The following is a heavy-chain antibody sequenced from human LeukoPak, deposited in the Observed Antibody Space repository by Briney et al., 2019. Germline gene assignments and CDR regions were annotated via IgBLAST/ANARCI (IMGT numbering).Heavy chain of an antibody. CDR1: GFSFTNFW. CDR2: IHPEGNEK. J-gene: IGHJ4*02. Sequence: PGGSLRLSCAASGFSFTNFWMSWVRQAPGRGLEWVANIHPEGNEKYYVESVKGRFTISRDNTKNLLFLQMNGLRVEDTAVYYCARGDAFSGDHWGQGTLVTVSS. CDR3: ARGDAFSGDH. V-gene: IGHV3-7*04.